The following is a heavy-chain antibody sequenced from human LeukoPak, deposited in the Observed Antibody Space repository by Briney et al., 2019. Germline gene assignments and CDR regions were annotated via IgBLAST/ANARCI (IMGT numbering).Heavy chain of an antibody. V-gene: IGHV3-66*01. Sequence: GGSLRLSCAVSGFTVYNNFMHWVRQVPGKGLQWVSLIYSNGDTRYAGSVKGRFTISRDKSTNTLYLQMNGLRAEDTAVYYCVRDLTGPVDNWGQGARVTVSS. CDR3: VRDLTGPVDN. CDR2: IYSNGDT. CDR1: GFTVYNNF. J-gene: IGHJ4*02.